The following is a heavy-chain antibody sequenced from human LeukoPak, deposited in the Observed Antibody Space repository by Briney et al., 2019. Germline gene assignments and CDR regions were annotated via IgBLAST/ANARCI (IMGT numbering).Heavy chain of an antibody. Sequence: SETLSLTCTVSGGPISSSSYYWGWIRQPPGKGLEWIGSIYYSGSTYYNPSLKSRVTISVDTSKNQFSLKLSSVTAADTAVYYCARDYGGNTPMGYWGQGTLVTVSS. D-gene: IGHD4-23*01. J-gene: IGHJ4*02. V-gene: IGHV4-39*07. CDR2: IYYSGST. CDR1: GGPISSSSYY. CDR3: ARDYGGNTPMGY.